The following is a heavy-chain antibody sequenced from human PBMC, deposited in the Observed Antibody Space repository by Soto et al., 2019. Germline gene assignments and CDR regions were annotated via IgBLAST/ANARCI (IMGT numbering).Heavy chain of an antibody. Sequence: SETLSLTCTISGGSISSGGYYWSWIRQHPGKGLEWIGYIYYSGSTYYNPSLKSRVTIAVDTSKNQFSLKLNSVTAADTAVYYCARRAATGTNVWFDPWGQGTLVTSPQ. D-gene: IGHD1-7*01. CDR2: IYYSGST. J-gene: IGHJ5*02. V-gene: IGHV4-31*03. CDR1: GGSISSGGYY. CDR3: ARRAATGTNVWFDP.